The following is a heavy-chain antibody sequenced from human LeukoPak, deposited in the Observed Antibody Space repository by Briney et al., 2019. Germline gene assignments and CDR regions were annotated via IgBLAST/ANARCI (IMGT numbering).Heavy chain of an antibody. CDR2: IYTSGST. Sequence: PSETLSLNCTVSGGSISSYYWSWIRQPPGKGLEWIGYIYTSGSTNYNPSLKSRVTISVDTSKNQFSLKLSSVTAADTAVYYCAGGTDMTPISGYYSFVYWGQGTLVSVSS. D-gene: IGHD5-12*01. CDR1: GGSISSYY. J-gene: IGHJ4*02. CDR3: AGGTDMTPISGYYSFVY. V-gene: IGHV4-4*09.